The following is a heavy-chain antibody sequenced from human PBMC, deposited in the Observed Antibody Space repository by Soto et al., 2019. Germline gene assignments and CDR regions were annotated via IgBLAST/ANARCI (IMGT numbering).Heavy chain of an antibody. CDR2: ISYDGSNK. CDR3: TKDNCFSKSCDRLYNWYAP. D-gene: IGHD2-2*01. V-gene: IGHV3-30*18. CDR1: GFTFSSYG. Sequence: PGGSLRLSCAASGFTFSSYGMHWVRQAPGKGLEWVAVISYDGSNKYYADSVKGRFTISRDNSKNTLYLQMNSLRAEDTAVYYCTKDNCFSKSCDRLYNWYAPWSQGTLVTVSA. J-gene: IGHJ5*02.